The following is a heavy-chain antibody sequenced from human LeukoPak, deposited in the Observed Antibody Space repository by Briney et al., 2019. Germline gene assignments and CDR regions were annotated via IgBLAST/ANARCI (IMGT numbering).Heavy chain of an antibody. CDR3: ARRSAVAGRFNDFDY. CDR2: IFPIDSDA. D-gene: IGHD6-19*01. CDR1: GYSFTNYW. Sequence: GESLKISCKGSGYSFTNYWIGWVRQMPGKGLEWMGVIFPIDSDARYSPSFQGQVTISADKSVSTPYLQWSSLKASDTAMYYCARRSAVAGRFNDFDYWGQGTLVTVSS. V-gene: IGHV5-51*01. J-gene: IGHJ4*02.